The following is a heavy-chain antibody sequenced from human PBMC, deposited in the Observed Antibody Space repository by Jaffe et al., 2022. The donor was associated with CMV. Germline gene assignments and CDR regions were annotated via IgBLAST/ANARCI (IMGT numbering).Heavy chain of an antibody. J-gene: IGHJ4*02. CDR3: ARGVGDGYGDYFDY. V-gene: IGHV4-34*01. CDR1: GGSFSGYY. Sequence: QVQLQQWGAGLLKPSETLSLTCAVYGGSFSGYYWSWIRQPPGKGLEWIGEINHSGSTNYNPSLKSRVTISVDTSKNQFSLKLSSVTAADTAVYYCARGVGDGYGDYFDYWGQGTLVTVSS. CDR2: INHSGST. D-gene: IGHD4-17*01.